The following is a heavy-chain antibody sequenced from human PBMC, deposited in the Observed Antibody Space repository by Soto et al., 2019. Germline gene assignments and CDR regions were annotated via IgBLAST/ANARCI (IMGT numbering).Heavy chain of an antibody. D-gene: IGHD6-19*01. CDR3: AKANKYSNGWYDY. CDR2: IYNSGST. Sequence: GGSLRLSCAASGVIATAKYMNWVRQAPGGVLEWVAVIYNSGSTYHADSVKGRFTISRDNSKNTLYLQMNSLRAEDTAVYYCAKANKYSNGWYDYWGQGILVTVSS. CDR1: GVIATAKY. J-gene: IGHJ4*02. V-gene: IGHV3-53*01.